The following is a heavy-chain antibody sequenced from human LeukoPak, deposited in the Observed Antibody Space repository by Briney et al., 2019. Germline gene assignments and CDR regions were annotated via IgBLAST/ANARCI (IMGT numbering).Heavy chain of an antibody. Sequence: ASVKVSCKASGYTFASYDINWVRQATGQGLEWMGWMNPNSGNTGYAQKFQGRVTMTRNTSISTAYMELSSLRSEDTAVYYCARAALDYGDYDDYWGQGTLVTVSS. D-gene: IGHD4-17*01. V-gene: IGHV1-8*01. CDR3: ARAALDYGDYDDY. CDR2: MNPNSGNT. CDR1: GYTFASYD. J-gene: IGHJ4*02.